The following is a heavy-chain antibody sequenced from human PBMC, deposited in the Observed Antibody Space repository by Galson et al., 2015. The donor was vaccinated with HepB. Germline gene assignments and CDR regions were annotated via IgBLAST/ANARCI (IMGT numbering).Heavy chain of an antibody. D-gene: IGHD4-23*01. CDR1: GFTFSSYA. CDR3: ARGLSAMVTPFDY. V-gene: IGHV3-30*14. J-gene: IGHJ4*02. CDR2: VSYDGINK. Sequence: SLRLSCAASGFTFSSYAMHWVRQAPGKGLEWVAVVSYDGINKYYADSVKDRFTISRDNSKNTLYLQMGSLRAEDMAVYYCARGLSAMVTPFDYWGQGTLVTVSS.